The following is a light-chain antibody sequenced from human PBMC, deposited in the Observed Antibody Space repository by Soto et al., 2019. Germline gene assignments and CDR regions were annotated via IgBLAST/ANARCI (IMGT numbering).Light chain of an antibody. V-gene: IGKV3-11*01. CDR3: QQRSKIT. CDR2: DAS. Sequence: EIVLTQSPATLSLSPGERATLSCRASQSVSIYLAWYQQKPGQAPRLLIYDASNRATGIPARFSGSGSGTDFTLTISSLEPEDFAVYYCQQRSKITFGQGTRLEIK. J-gene: IGKJ5*01. CDR1: QSVSIY.